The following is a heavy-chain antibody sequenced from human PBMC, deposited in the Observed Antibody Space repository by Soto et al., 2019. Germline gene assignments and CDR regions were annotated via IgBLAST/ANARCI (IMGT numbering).Heavy chain of an antibody. Sequence: SETLSLTCTVSGDSISSLYWSWIRQPPGKGLEWIGYIYYSGSINYNPSLKSRVTISVDPSKNQFSLRLSSVTAADTAVYYCAIGRYYFDYWGQGTLVTVSS. V-gene: IGHV4-59*12. CDR2: IYYSGSI. CDR1: GDSISSLY. CDR3: AIGRYYFDY. J-gene: IGHJ4*02.